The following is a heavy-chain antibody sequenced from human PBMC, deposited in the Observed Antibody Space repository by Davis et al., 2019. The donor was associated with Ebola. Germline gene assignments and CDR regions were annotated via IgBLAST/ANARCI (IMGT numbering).Heavy chain of an antibody. J-gene: IGHJ4*02. Sequence: GGSLRLSCAASGFSFSSHSMNWVRQAPGKGLEWVSYISGGSETIHYADSVKGRFTISRDNAKNSLYLQMNSLRDEDTAVYYCAREWFGEMDWGQGALVTVSS. CDR2: ISGGSETI. V-gene: IGHV3-48*02. CDR3: AREWFGEMD. D-gene: IGHD3-10*01. CDR1: GFSFSSHS.